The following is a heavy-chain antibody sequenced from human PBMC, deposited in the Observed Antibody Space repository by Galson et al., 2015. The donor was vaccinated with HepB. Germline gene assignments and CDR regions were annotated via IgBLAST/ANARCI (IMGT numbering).Heavy chain of an antibody. V-gene: IGHV5-51*03. CDR1: GYSFSNYW. Sequence: QSGAEVKKPGESLKISCKGSGYSFSNYWIGWVRQMPGKGLEWMGIIYPGDSDARYSPSFQGQVTISADTSTSTAYVQWSSLKASDTAIYYCGRLEGSPLAMAGSPSFHFHHWGQGTLVTVSS. J-gene: IGHJ1*01. CDR3: GRLEGSPLAMAGSPSFHFHH. CDR2: IYPGDSDA. D-gene: IGHD6-19*01.